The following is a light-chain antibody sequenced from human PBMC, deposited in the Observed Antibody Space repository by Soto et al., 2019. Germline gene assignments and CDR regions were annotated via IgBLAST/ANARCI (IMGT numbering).Light chain of an antibody. CDR3: QQYGDSPIT. CDR1: QNLGTLY. Sequence: LTQSPGTLSLSPGERGTLSCRASQNLGTLYLAWFQQKSGQAPRLLIYGASSRATGIPDRCSGSGSGTDFTLTISRLEPEDFAVYYCQQYGDSPITFGQGTRLEI. J-gene: IGKJ5*01. V-gene: IGKV3-20*01. CDR2: GAS.